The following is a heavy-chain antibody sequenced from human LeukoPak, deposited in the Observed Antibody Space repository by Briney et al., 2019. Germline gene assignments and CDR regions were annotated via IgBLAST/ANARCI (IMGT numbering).Heavy chain of an antibody. J-gene: IGHJ3*02. V-gene: IGHV3-48*01. CDR3: ARGSRFGVVERDAFDI. CDR2: ISSSGTTI. D-gene: IGHD3-3*01. CDR1: GFSFSTYS. Sequence: PGGSLRLSCAASGFSFSTYSMNWVRQAPGKGLEWVSYISSSGTTIYYGDSVKGRFTISRDNAKNSLSLQMNSLRAEDTAVYYCARGSRFGVVERDAFDIWGQGTMVTVSS.